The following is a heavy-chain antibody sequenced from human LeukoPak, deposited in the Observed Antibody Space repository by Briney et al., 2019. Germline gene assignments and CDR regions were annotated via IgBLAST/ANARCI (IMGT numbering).Heavy chain of an antibody. J-gene: IGHJ4*02. CDR3: AKHVRFSESLSSY. CDR1: AFNSTSYG. CDR2: ISYDGSNK. D-gene: IGHD3-3*01. V-gene: IGHV3-30*18. Sequence: SLRPSCAPPAFNSTSYGMHWVPQAPGKGLEWVAVISYDGSNKYYADSVKGRFTISRDNSKNTLYLQMNSLSAEDTAVYYCAKHVRFSESLSSYSGQGTLVTVSS.